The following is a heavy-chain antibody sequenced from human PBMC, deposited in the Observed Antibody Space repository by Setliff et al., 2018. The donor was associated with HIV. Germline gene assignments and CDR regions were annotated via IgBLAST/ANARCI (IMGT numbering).Heavy chain of an antibody. D-gene: IGHD3-16*01. CDR2: ISGSGGST. V-gene: IGHV3-23*01. J-gene: IGHJ4*02. CDR3: AKATGSATSPRGSFDY. CDR1: GFTFSDYA. Sequence: GGSLRLSCAASGFTFSDYAMSWVRQAPGKGLEWVSAISGSGGSTYYADSVQGRFTISRDNSKNTLYLQMNSLRAEDTAVYYCAKATGSATSPRGSFDYLGRGTLVTVTS.